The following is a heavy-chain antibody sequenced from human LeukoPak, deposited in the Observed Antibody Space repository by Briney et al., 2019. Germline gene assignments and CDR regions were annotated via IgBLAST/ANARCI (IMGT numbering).Heavy chain of an antibody. V-gene: IGHV5-51*01. Sequence: GESLKISCKGSGYSFTSYWIGWVRQMPGKGLERMGIIYPGDSDTRYSPSFQGQVTISADKSISTAYLQWSSLKASDTAMYYCARQQRYYYDSSGYPDLSWYGMDVWGQGTTVTVSS. CDR3: ARQQRYYYDSSGYPDLSWYGMDV. D-gene: IGHD3-22*01. CDR2: IYPGDSDT. CDR1: GYSFTSYW. J-gene: IGHJ6*02.